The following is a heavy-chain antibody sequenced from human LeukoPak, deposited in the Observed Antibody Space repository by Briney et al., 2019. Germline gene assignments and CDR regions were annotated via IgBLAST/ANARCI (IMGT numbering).Heavy chain of an antibody. CDR1: GFTFSSYW. V-gene: IGHV3-7*03. CDR2: INHNGNVN. J-gene: IGHJ6*02. D-gene: IGHD3-16*01. CDR3: AWGGGLDV. Sequence: GGSLRLSCAASGFTFSSYWMNWARQAPGKGLEWVASINHNGNVNYYVDSVKGRFTISRDNAKNSLYLQMSNLRAEDTAVYFCAWGGGLDVWGQGATVTVSS.